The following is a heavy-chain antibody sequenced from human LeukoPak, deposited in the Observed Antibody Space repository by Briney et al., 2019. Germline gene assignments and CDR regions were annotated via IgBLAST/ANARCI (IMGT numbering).Heavy chain of an antibody. CDR3: ARVGFEGDGAPFDY. CDR2: IYYSGST. D-gene: IGHD2-21*02. V-gene: IGHV4-31*03. Sequence: PSQTLSLTCTVSGGSISSGGYYWSWIRQHPGKGLEWIGYIYYSGSTYYNPSLKSRVTISVDTPKNQFSLKLSSVTAADTAVYYCARVGFEGDGAPFDYWGQGTLVTVSS. J-gene: IGHJ4*02. CDR1: GGSISSGGYY.